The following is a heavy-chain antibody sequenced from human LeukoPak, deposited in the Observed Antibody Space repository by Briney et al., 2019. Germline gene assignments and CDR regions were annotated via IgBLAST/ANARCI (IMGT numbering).Heavy chain of an antibody. CDR3: AELGITMIGGV. CDR2: ISSSRTYI. CDR1: GFAFSTYS. Sequence: GGSLRLSCAASGFAFSTYSMNWVRQAPGKGLEWVSSISSSRTYIYYADSVKGRFTISRDNAKNSLYLQMNSLRAEDTAVYYCAELGITMIGGVWGKGTTVTISS. V-gene: IGHV3-21*01. D-gene: IGHD3-10*02. J-gene: IGHJ6*04.